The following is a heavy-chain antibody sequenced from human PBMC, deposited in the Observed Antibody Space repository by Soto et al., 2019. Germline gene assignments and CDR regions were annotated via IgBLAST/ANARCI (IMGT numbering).Heavy chain of an antibody. CDR1: GGSISSGGYY. J-gene: IGHJ5*02. Sequence: QVQLQESGPGLVKPSQSLSLTCTVSGGSISSGGYYWSWIRQHPGKGLEWIGYIYYSGSTYYNPSLKSRVTISVDTSKNQFSLKLSSVTAADTAVYYCARGRWSGYDLFDPWGQGTLVTVSS. CDR2: IYYSGST. V-gene: IGHV4-31*03. CDR3: ARGRWSGYDLFDP. D-gene: IGHD5-12*01.